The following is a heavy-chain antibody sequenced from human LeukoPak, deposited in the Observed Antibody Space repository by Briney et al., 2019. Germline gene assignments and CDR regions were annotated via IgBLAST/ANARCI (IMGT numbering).Heavy chain of an antibody. CDR1: GVSFSGYY. D-gene: IGHD3-3*01. V-gene: IGHV4-34*01. CDR2: INHSGST. CDR3: ARRGYGFWSGYFDY. Sequence: SETLSLTCAVYGVSFSGYYLSWIRQPPGKGLEWIGEINHSGSTNYNPSLKSRVTISVDTSKNQFSLKLSYVTAADTAVYYCARRGYGFWSGYFDYWGQGTLVTVSS. J-gene: IGHJ4*02.